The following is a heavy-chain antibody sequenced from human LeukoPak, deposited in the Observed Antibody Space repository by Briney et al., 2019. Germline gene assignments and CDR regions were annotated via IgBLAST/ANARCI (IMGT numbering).Heavy chain of an antibody. CDR2: IKYDGSEK. CDR3: ARDRPWHYFDSSGYYYDH. CDR1: GFTFSNVW. D-gene: IGHD3-22*01. Sequence: PGGSLRLSCAASGFTFSNVWMSWVRQAPGKGLEWVANIKYDGSEKYYVESVKGRFTISRDDPKKSLYLQMSSLRAEDTAVYYCARDRPWHYFDSSGYYYDHWGQGALVTVSS. V-gene: IGHV3-7*01. J-gene: IGHJ4*02.